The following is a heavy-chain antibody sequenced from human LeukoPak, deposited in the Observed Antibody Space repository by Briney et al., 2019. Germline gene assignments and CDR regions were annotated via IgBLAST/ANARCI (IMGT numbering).Heavy chain of an antibody. V-gene: IGHV3-30*02. Sequence: GGSLRLSCAASGFTFNSYGLHWVRQVPGKGLEWVAFIWYDGRNKYYADSVKGRFTISRDNSKNTLYLQMNSLRAEDTAVYYCAKGDTAMVMVVTAYDYWGQGTLVTVSS. J-gene: IGHJ4*02. CDR2: IWYDGRNK. D-gene: IGHD5-18*01. CDR3: AKGDTAMVMVVTAYDY. CDR1: GFTFNSYG.